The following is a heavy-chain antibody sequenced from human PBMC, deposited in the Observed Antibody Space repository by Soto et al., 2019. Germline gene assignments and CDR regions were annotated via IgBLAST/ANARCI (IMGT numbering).Heavy chain of an antibody. Sequence: GGSLRLSCAASGFTFSDHYMDWVRQAPGKGLQWVGRTRNKADSYTTEYAASVKGRFTISRDDSKNSLYLQMNSLKTEDTAVYYCATGVVGAAYYWGQGTLVTVSS. V-gene: IGHV3-72*01. J-gene: IGHJ4*02. CDR1: GFTFSDHY. CDR3: ATGVVGAAYY. CDR2: TRNKADSYTT. D-gene: IGHD1-26*01.